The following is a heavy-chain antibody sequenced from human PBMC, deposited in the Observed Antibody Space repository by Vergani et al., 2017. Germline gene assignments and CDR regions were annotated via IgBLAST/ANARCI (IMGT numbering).Heavy chain of an antibody. CDR1: GFTFDTYT. CDR3: VKEKIDLGSYFFDS. Sequence: EVQLLESGGGLVQPGGSRRLSCAGAGFTFDTYTMAYVRQAPGKGLEWVATISSGGGDIFYADSVKGRFTISRDNSKNTLFLQMNSLKDEDTAIYYCVKEKIDLGSYFFDSWGHGILVTVSS. CDR2: ISSGGGDI. D-gene: IGHD2/OR15-2a*01. J-gene: IGHJ4*01. V-gene: IGHV3-23*01.